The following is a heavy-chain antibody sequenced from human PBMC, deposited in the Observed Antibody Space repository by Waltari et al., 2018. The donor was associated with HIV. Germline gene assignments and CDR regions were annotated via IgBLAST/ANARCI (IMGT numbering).Heavy chain of an antibody. CDR3: ARELDTAMVGFDY. J-gene: IGHJ4*02. CDR1: GGSFSGYS. V-gene: IGHV4-34*01. D-gene: IGHD5-18*01. Sequence: QVQLQQWGAGLLKPSETLSLTCAVYGGSFSGYSWRWIRQPPGKGLEWIGEINHSGSTNYNPSLKSRVTISVDTSKNQFSLKLSSVTAADTAVYYCARELDTAMVGFDYWGQGTLVTVSS. CDR2: INHSGST.